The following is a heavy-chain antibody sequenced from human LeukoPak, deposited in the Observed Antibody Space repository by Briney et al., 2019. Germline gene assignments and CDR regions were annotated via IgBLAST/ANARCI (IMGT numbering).Heavy chain of an antibody. D-gene: IGHD1-7*01. Sequence: GGSLRLSCAASGFTFSTYDMRWVRQAIGKGLEWASGIASAGDTFYSGSVKGRFTISRENAKKSSYLQMNSLRAGDTAVYYCARGGELGFDTWGQGTLVTVSS. V-gene: IGHV3-13*01. CDR1: GFTFSTYD. J-gene: IGHJ5*02. CDR2: IASAGDT. CDR3: ARGGELGFDT.